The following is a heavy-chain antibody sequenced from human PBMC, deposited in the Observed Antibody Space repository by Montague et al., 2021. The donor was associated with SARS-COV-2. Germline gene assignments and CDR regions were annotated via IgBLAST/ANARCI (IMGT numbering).Heavy chain of an antibody. Sequence: SETLSLTCAVYGGSFSKYCWSWIRQPPGKGLEWIGESTHRGSTNXXPSLKSRVTVSVDTSKNQFSLKLSSVTAADTAVYYCARGVVAAPGTFDYWGQGTLVTVSS. J-gene: IGHJ4*02. CDR3: ARGVVAAPGTFDY. CDR1: GGSFSKYC. CDR2: STHRGST. V-gene: IGHV4-34*01. D-gene: IGHD6-13*01.